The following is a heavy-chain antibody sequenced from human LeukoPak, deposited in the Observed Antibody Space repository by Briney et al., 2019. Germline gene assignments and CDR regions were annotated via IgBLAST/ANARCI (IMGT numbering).Heavy chain of an antibody. CDR2: INNNGGST. CDR3: VKVTGHCSGGFCYSDAFHI. V-gene: IGHV3-64D*06. Sequence: GGSLRLSCSASGFTFNNYALHWVRQAPGKGLEYVSSINNNGGSTNYADSVMGRFSISRDNSKKTLYLQMSSLRPEDTALYYCVKVTGHCSGGFCYSDAFHIWGQGTMVTVSS. D-gene: IGHD2-15*01. J-gene: IGHJ3*02. CDR1: GFTFNNYA.